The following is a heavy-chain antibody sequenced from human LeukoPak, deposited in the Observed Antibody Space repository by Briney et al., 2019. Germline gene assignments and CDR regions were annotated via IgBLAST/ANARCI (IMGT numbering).Heavy chain of an antibody. CDR3: LLSRWNDFGFDY. CDR1: GFTFSSCW. CDR2: INSDGSST. D-gene: IGHD1-1*01. J-gene: IGHJ4*02. Sequence: GVLRLSCAASGFTFSSCWMHWVRQAPGKGLVWVSRINSDGSSTSYADSVKGRFTISRDNAKNTLYLQMNSLRAEDTAVYYCLLSRWNDFGFDYWGQGTLVTVSS. V-gene: IGHV3-74*01.